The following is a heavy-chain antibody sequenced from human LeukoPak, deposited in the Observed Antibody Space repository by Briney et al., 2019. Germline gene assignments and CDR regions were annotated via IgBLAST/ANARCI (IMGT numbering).Heavy chain of an antibody. V-gene: IGHV3-7*01. Sequence: GGSLTLSCASSGCTLRSYWMSWVRQAPGKGLEWVANINQDGGEKYYVDSVKGRFTISRDNAKNSLYLQMNSLRAEDTAVYYCARVYDFWSGYYPNGGFDYWGQGTLVTVSS. CDR2: INQDGGEK. CDR1: GCTLRSYW. CDR3: ARVYDFWSGYYPNGGFDY. D-gene: IGHD3-3*01. J-gene: IGHJ4*02.